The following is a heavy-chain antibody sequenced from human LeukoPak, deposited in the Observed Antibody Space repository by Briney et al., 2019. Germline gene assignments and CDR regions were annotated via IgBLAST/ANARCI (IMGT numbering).Heavy chain of an antibody. Sequence: SETLSLTCAVYGGSFSGYYWSWIRQPPGKGLEWIGEINHSGSTNYNPSLKSRVTISVDTSKNQFSLKLSSVTAADTAVYYCARGSRLPLDYWGQGSLVTASS. CDR1: GGSFSGYY. J-gene: IGHJ4*02. CDR2: INHSGST. D-gene: IGHD4-11*01. CDR3: ARGSRLPLDY. V-gene: IGHV4-34*01.